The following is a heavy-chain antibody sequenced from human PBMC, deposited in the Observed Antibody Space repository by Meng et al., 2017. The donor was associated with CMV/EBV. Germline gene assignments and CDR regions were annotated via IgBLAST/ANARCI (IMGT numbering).Heavy chain of an antibody. CDR2: IKQDGSEK. CDR3: AKDDEVGAFDY. J-gene: IGHJ4*02. CDR1: GFTFSSYW. D-gene: IGHD1-26*01. Sequence: GESLKISCAASGFTFSSYWMSWVRQAPGKGLEWVANIKQDGSEKYYVDSVKGRFTISRDNSKNTLYLQMNSLRAEDTAVYYCAKDDEVGAFDYWGQGTLVTVSS. V-gene: IGHV3-7*01.